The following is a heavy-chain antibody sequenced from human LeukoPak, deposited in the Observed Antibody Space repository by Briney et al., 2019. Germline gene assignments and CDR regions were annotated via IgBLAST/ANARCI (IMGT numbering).Heavy chain of an antibody. CDR3: AKDLESSAGLDP. J-gene: IGHJ5*02. CDR2: ISGSGGTI. CDR1: GFTFSDYY. D-gene: IGHD6-19*01. Sequence: GGSLRLSCAASGFTFSDYYMSWIRQAPGKGLEWVSYISGSGGTINYADSVKGRFTISRDNAKNSLYLQMNSLRAEDTALYYCAKDLESSAGLDPWGQGTLVTVSS. V-gene: IGHV3-11*01.